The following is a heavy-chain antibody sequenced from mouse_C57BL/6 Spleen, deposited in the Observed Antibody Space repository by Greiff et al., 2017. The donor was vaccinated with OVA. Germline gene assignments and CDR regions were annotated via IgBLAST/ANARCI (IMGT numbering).Heavy chain of an antibody. CDR1: GYTFTSYW. CDR2: IDPSDSYT. CDR3: AREGNGSIPYAMDY. J-gene: IGHJ4*01. V-gene: IGHV1-69*01. D-gene: IGHD1-1*01. Sequence: QVQLQQPGAELVMPGASVKLSCKASGYTFTSYWMHWVKQRPGQGLEWIGEIDPSDSYTNYNQKFKGKSTLTVDKSSSTAYMQLSSLTSEDSAVYYCAREGNGSIPYAMDYWGKGTSVTVSS.